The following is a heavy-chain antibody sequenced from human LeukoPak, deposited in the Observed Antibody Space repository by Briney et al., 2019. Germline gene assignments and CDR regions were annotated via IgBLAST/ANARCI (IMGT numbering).Heavy chain of an antibody. CDR3: AKGVGGVNNFDY. CDR2: ISFDGNNK. D-gene: IGHD3-16*01. Sequence: PGGSLRLSCAASGFTFSRYGMHWVRQAPGKGLEWVAVISFDGNNKYYADSVKGRFTISRDNSKNMLYLQMNSLRAEDTAVYYCAKGVGGVNNFDYWGQGTLVTVSS. CDR1: GFTFSRYG. J-gene: IGHJ4*02. V-gene: IGHV3-30*18.